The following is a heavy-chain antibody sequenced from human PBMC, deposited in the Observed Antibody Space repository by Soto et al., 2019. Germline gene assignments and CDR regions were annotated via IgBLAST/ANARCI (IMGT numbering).Heavy chain of an antibody. CDR3: ARLIGNSWFVG. CDR2: TYYRSKWNT. CDR1: GDSVSTNTAT. V-gene: IGHV6-1*01. Sequence: QVQLQQSGPGLVKPSQTLLLTCAISGDSVSTNTATWDWIRQSPTRGLEWLGRTYYRSKWNTDYALSVKSRISNHPDTSKNQVSLQLVSVTPEDTAVYYCARLIGNSWFVGWGQGTLVTVSS. D-gene: IGHD6-13*01. J-gene: IGHJ4*02.